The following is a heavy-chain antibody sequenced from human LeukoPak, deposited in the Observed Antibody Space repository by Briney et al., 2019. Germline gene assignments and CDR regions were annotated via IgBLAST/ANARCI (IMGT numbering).Heavy chain of an antibody. Sequence: GGSLRLSCAASGFTFSSYAMSWVRQAPGKGLEWVSAITGSGGSTYYADSVKGRFTISRDNSKSTLFLQMNSLRAEDTAVYHCAKDQSGSYLTRGGLHLDYWGQGTLVTVSS. J-gene: IGHJ4*02. V-gene: IGHV3-23*01. CDR1: GFTFSSYA. CDR2: ITGSGGST. CDR3: AKDQSGSYLTRGGLHLDY. D-gene: IGHD1-26*01.